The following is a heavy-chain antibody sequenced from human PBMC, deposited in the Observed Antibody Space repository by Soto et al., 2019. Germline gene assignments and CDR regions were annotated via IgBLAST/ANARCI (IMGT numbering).Heavy chain of an antibody. D-gene: IGHD6-19*01. J-gene: IGHJ4*02. Sequence: GGSLRLSCAASGFTFSSYAMSWVRQAPGKGLEWVSAISGSGGSTYYADSVKGRFTISRDNSKNTLYLQMNSLRAEDTAVYYCAKADVIQWPVRVSLIPDYWGQGTLVTVSS. V-gene: IGHV3-23*01. CDR1: GFTFSSYA. CDR2: ISGSGGST. CDR3: AKADVIQWPVRVSLIPDY.